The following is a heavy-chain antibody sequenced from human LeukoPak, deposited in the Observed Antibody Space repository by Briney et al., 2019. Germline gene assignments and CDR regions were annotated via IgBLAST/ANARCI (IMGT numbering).Heavy chain of an antibody. V-gene: IGHV4-38-2*02. CDR2: IYHSGST. J-gene: IGHJ6*03. D-gene: IGHD6-19*01. Sequence: SETLSLTCTVSGYSISSGYYWGWIRQPPGKGLEWIGSIYHSGSTYYNPSLKSRVTISVDTSKNQFSLKLSSVTAADTAVYYRAREYSSGWALYYYYYMDIWGKGTTVTVSS. CDR3: AREYSSGWALYYYYYMDI. CDR1: GYSISSGYY.